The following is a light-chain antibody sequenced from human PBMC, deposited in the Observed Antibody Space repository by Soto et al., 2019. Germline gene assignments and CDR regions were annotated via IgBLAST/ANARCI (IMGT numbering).Light chain of an antibody. CDR1: QSVSSSY. Sequence: EIVLTQSPGTLSLSPGERATHSCRASQSVSSSYLAWYQHKPGQAPRLLIYGASSRATGIPDRFSGSGSGTDFTLTISRLEPEDFAVYYCQQYGSSSYPFGQGTKLEIK. V-gene: IGKV3-20*01. J-gene: IGKJ2*01. CDR2: GAS. CDR3: QQYGSSSYP.